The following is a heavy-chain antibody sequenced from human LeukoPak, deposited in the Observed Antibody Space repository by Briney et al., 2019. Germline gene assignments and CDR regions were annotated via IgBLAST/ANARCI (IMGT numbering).Heavy chain of an antibody. Sequence: SETLSLTCTVSGGSISGGDYYWSWIRQPPGKGLEWIGYIYYSGSTYYNPSLKSRVTISVDTSKNQFSLKLSSVTAADTAVYYCARVPYYDILTGYYGGYFDYWGQGTLVTVSS. V-gene: IGHV4-30-4*01. J-gene: IGHJ4*02. CDR2: IYYSGST. CDR3: ARVPYYDILTGYYGGYFDY. D-gene: IGHD3-9*01. CDR1: GGSISGGDYY.